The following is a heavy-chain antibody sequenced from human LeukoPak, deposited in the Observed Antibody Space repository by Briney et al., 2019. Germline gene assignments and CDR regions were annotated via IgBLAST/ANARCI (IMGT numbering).Heavy chain of an antibody. Sequence: GGPLRLSCAASGFTFDDYAMHWVRQAPGKGLEWVSLISGDGGSTYYADSVKGRFTISRDNSKNSLYLQMNSLRTEDTALYYCAKDTLRGYSYGFHNYMDVWGKGTTVTVSS. CDR3: AKDTLRGYSYGFHNYMDV. CDR1: GFTFDDYA. V-gene: IGHV3-43*02. D-gene: IGHD5-18*01. J-gene: IGHJ6*03. CDR2: ISGDGGST.